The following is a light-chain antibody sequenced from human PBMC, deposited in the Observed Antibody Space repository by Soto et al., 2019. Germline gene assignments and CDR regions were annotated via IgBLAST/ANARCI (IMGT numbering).Light chain of an antibody. CDR3: QQYGTSPWT. CDR1: QSVGSNY. J-gene: IGKJ1*01. V-gene: IGKV3-20*01. CDR2: IAS. Sequence: EIVLTQSPGTLSLSPGERATLSCRASQSVGSNYLAWYQQKPGQAPRLLIYIASGRAAGIPDRFSGSGSGTDFTLTISRVEPEDFAVYYCQQYGTSPWTFDQGTKVEIK.